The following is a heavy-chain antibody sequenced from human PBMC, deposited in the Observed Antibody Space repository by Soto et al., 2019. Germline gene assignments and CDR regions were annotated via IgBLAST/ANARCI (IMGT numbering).Heavy chain of an antibody. V-gene: IGHV1-69*13. Sequence: ASVKVSCKASGGTFSSYAIRWVRQAPGQGLEWMGGIIPIFGTANYAQKFQGRVTITADESTSTAYMELSSLRSEDTALYYCARGNSGYDLYYFDYWGQGTLVTVSS. D-gene: IGHD5-12*01. CDR2: IIPIFGTA. J-gene: IGHJ4*02. CDR1: GGTFSSYA. CDR3: ARGNSGYDLYYFDY.